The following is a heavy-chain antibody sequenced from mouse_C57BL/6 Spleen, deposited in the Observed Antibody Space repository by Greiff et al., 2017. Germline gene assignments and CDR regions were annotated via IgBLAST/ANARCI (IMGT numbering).Heavy chain of an antibody. CDR3: ARYYYYGSNPYYYAMDY. CDR2: IYPGSGST. Sequence: QVQLQQPGAELVKPGASVKMSCKASGYTFTSYWITWVKQRPGQGLAWIGDIYPGSGSTNYNEKFKSKATLTVDTSSSTAYMQLSSLTSEDSAVYYCARYYYYGSNPYYYAMDYWGQGTSVTVSS. J-gene: IGHJ4*01. V-gene: IGHV1-55*01. D-gene: IGHD1-1*01. CDR1: GYTFTSYW.